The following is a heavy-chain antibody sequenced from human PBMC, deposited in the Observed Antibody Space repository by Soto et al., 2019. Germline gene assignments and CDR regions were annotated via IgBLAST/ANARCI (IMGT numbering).Heavy chain of an antibody. Sequence: QVQLQESGPGLVKASETLSLTCTVSGGSMFSYYWSWIRQPAGKGLEWIARNYGSGGTNFNPCLKSRVTMSLDTSKNKFSLRVTSVTAADTAVYYCAREGASGYASRHFDNWDPGTLVTVSS. J-gene: IGHJ4*02. V-gene: IGHV4-4*07. CDR3: AREGASGYASRHFDN. CDR1: GGSMFSYY. CDR2: NYGSGGT. D-gene: IGHD3-16*01.